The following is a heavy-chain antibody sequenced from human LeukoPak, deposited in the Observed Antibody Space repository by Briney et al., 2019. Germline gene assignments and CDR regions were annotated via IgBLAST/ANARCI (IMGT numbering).Heavy chain of an antibody. CDR3: ASARANGDYVLDY. D-gene: IGHD4-17*01. J-gene: IGHJ4*02. Sequence: PGGSLRLSCAASGFTFSSYAMHWVRQAPGKGLEWVAVISYDGSNKYYADSVKGRSTISRDNSKNTLYLQMNSLRAEDTAVYYCASARANGDYVLDYWGQGTLVTVSS. V-gene: IGHV3-30-3*01. CDR1: GFTFSSYA. CDR2: ISYDGSNK.